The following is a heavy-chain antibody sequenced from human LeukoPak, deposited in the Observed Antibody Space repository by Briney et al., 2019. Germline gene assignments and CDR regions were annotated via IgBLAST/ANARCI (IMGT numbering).Heavy chain of an antibody. CDR2: MNPNSGNT. D-gene: IGHD6-13*01. Sequence: ASVKVSCKASGYTFTSYDINCVRQATGQGLEWMVWMNPNSGNTGYAQKFQGRVTMTRNTSISTAYMELSNLSSEDTAVYYCARGSYSSSWYWFDPWGEGTLVTVSS. CDR1: GYTFTSYD. V-gene: IGHV1-8*01. CDR3: ARGSYSSSWYWFDP. J-gene: IGHJ5*02.